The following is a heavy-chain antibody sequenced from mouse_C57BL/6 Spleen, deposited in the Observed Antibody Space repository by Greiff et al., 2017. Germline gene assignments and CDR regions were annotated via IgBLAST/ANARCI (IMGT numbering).Heavy chain of an antibody. J-gene: IGHJ2*01. D-gene: IGHD4-1*02. CDR3: TRGQLGDYFDY. Sequence: VQLQQSGTVLARPGASVKMSCKTSGYTFTSYWMHWVKQRPGQGLEWIGAIYPGNSETSYNQKFKGKAKLTAVTSASTAYMELSSLTNEDSAVYYCTRGQLGDYFDYWGQGTTLTVSS. CDR1: GYTFTSYW. CDR2: IYPGNSET. V-gene: IGHV1-5*01.